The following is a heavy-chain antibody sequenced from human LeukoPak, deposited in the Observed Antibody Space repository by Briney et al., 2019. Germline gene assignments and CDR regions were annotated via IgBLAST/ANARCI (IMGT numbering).Heavy chain of an antibody. J-gene: IGHJ4*02. Sequence: PGGSLRLSCAASGFTFSSYEMNWVRQAPGKGLEWVSYISSSGSTIYYADSVKGRFTISRDNAKNSLYLQMNSLRAEDTAVYYCARGAGRYCSSTSCRPPFDYWGQGTLVTVSS. CDR3: ARGAGRYCSSTSCRPPFDY. D-gene: IGHD2-2*01. CDR1: GFTFSSYE. CDR2: ISSSGSTI. V-gene: IGHV3-48*03.